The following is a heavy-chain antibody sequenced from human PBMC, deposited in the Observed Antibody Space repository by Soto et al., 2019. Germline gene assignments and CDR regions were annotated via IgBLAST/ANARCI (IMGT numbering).Heavy chain of an antibody. CDR2: IRYDGSNI. Sequence: QVQLVESGGGVVQPGRSLRLSCAASGSIFRGYGMHWVRQAPGKGLEWVAVIRYDGSNINYADSVMGRFTISRDNSKNTLYLEMNRLRAEDTAVYYCAGDGIGGTTFRGYLDYWGQGNLVTVSS. J-gene: IGHJ4*02. D-gene: IGHD2-15*01. V-gene: IGHV3-33*01. CDR3: AGDGIGGTTFRGYLDY. CDR1: GSIFRGYG.